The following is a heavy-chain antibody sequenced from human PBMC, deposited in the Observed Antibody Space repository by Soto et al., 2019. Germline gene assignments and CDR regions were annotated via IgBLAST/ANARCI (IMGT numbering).Heavy chain of an antibody. J-gene: IGHJ6*02. CDR1: GGTFSSYA. CDR2: IIPIFGTA. CDR3: ARSIAWTLYYYYGMDV. D-gene: IGHD1-1*01. V-gene: IGHV1-69*13. Sequence: SVKVSCKASGGTFSSYAISWVRQAPGQGLEWMGGIIPIFGTANYAQKFQGRVTITADESTSTAYMELSSLRSEDTAVYYCARSIAWTLYYYYGMDVWGQGTTVTVSS.